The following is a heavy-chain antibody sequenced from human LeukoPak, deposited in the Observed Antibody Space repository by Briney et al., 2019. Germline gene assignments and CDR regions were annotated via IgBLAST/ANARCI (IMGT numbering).Heavy chain of an antibody. D-gene: IGHD3-3*01. CDR2: IIPIFGTA. Sequence: ASVKVSCKASGGTFSSYAISWVRQAPGQGLEWMGGIIPIFGTANYAQKFQGRVTITTDESTSTAYMELSSLRSEDTAVYYCAREPPKKYYDFWSGYLGTENWGQGTLVTVSS. CDR1: GGTFSSYA. CDR3: AREPPKKYYDFWSGYLGTEN. J-gene: IGHJ4*02. V-gene: IGHV1-69*05.